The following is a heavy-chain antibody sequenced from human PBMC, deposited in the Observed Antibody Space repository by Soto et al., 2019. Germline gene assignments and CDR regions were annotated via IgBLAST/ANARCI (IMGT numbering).Heavy chain of an antibody. CDR3: ARERVYDFWSGYYHYFDY. V-gene: IGHV4-59*01. D-gene: IGHD3-3*01. J-gene: IGHJ4*02. Sequence: SETLSLTCTVSGGSISSYYWSWIRQPPGKGLEWIGYIYYSGSTNYNPSLKSRVTISVDTSKDQFSLKLSSVTAADTAVYYCARERVYDFWSGYYHYFDYWGQGTLVTVSS. CDR2: IYYSGST. CDR1: GGSISSYY.